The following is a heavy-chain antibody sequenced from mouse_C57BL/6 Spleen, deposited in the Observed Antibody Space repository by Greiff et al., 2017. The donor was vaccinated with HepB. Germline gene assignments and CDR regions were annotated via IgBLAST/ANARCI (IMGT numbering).Heavy chain of an antibody. Sequence: QVHVKQSGAELVKPGASVKMSCKASGYTFTSYWITWVKQRPGQGLEWIGDIYPGSGSTNYNEKFKSKATLTVDTSSSTAYMQLSSLTSEDSAVYYCARTLPWYFDVWGTGTTVTVSS. CDR3: ARTLPWYFDV. J-gene: IGHJ1*03. V-gene: IGHV1-55*01. CDR2: IYPGSGST. CDR1: GYTFTSYW.